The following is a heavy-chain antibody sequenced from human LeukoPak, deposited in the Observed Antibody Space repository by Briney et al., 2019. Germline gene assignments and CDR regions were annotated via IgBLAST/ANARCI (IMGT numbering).Heavy chain of an antibody. CDR1: GFTVSSNY. CDR2: IFKSGTT. V-gene: IGHV3-66*01. J-gene: IGHJ4*02. D-gene: IGHD7-27*01. CDR3: ARENWGAFDY. Sequence: GGSLRLSCAASGFTVSSNYMSWVRQAPGKGLEWVSAIFKSGTTYYADSVKDRFTISRDNSKNTLYLQMNSLRAEDTAVYYCARENWGAFDYWGQGTLVTVSS.